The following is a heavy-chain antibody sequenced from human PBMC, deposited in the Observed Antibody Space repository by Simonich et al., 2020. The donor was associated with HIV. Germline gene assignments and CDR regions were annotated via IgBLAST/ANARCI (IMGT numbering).Heavy chain of an antibody. CDR3: ARGFYQRLYYFDY. Sequence: QVQLQQWGAGLLKPSETLSLTCAVYGGSFSGYYWSWIRQPPGKGLEWIGEINHSASTNYTPSLKSRVTISVDTSKNQFSLKLGSVTAADTAVYYCARGFYQRLYYFDYWGQGTLVTVSS. CDR1: GGSFSGYY. J-gene: IGHJ4*02. D-gene: IGHD2-2*01. V-gene: IGHV4-34*01. CDR2: INHSAST.